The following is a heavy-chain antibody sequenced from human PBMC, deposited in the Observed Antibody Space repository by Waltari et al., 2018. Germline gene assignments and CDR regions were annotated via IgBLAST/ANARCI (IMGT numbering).Heavy chain of an antibody. D-gene: IGHD3-22*01. J-gene: IGHJ6*02. CDR2: ISYNERNI. CDR3: ARDYCDRRNCHGMDV. CDR1: EFTFSSYA. V-gene: IGHV3-30*04. Sequence: QVQLVESGGGVVQPGRSLRLSCAASEFTFSSYAMHWVRQAPGKGLEWVAVISYNERNIYYVDSVRGQFTISRDNSKKMLYLQMNSLRAEDTAVYYCARDYCDRRNCHGMDVWGQGTTVTVSS.